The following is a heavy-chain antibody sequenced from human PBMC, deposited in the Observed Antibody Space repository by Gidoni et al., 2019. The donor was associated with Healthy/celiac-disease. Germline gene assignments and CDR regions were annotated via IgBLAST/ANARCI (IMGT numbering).Heavy chain of an antibody. CDR1: GFPFSSYG. V-gene: IGHV3-30*02. CDR3: AKDPYPVVATIGGYFDY. Sequence: QVQLVESGGGVVQPGGSLRLSCAASGFPFSSYGMHWVRQAPGKGLEWVAFIRYDGSNKYYADSVKGRFTISRDNSKNTLYLQMNSLRAEDTAVYYCAKDPYPVVATIGGYFDYWGQGTLVTVSS. D-gene: IGHD5-12*01. J-gene: IGHJ4*02. CDR2: IRYDGSNK.